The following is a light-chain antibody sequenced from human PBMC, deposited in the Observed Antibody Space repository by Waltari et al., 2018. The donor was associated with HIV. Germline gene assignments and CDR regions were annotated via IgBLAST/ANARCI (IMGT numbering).Light chain of an antibody. V-gene: IGLV2-11*01. J-gene: IGLJ3*02. CDR2: DVN. Sequence: QSALTQSRSVSGSPGQSVTISCTGTSSDAGGYTYVYWYQQHPGKVPKLLIYDVNKRPSGVPDRFSGSKSANTASLTISGLQAEDEADYYCCSYAGSYTWVFGGGTKLTVL. CDR3: CSYAGSYTWV. CDR1: SSDAGGYTY.